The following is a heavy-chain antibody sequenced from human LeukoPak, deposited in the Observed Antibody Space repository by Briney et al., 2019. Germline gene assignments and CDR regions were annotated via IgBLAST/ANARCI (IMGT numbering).Heavy chain of an antibody. CDR3: ARGDYSGPFDY. CDR1: GGSISSYY. Sequence: PSETLSLTCTVSGGSISSYYWSWIRQPPGKGLEWIGYIYYSGSTNYNPSLKSRVTISVDTSKNQFSLKLSSVTAADTAVYYCARGDYSGPFDYWGQGTLVTVSS. V-gene: IGHV4-59*01. CDR2: IYYSGST. J-gene: IGHJ4*02. D-gene: IGHD1-26*01.